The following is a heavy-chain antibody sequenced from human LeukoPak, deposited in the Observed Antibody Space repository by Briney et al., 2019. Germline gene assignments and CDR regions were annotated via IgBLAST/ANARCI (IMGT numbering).Heavy chain of an antibody. Sequence: PSETLSLTCTVSGGSISSYYWSWIRQPAGKGLEWIGRIYSTGSTNYNPSLKSRVTISVATSKNQFSLRLRSVTAADTAVYYCARQIASAGTAGFDFWGQGALVTVSS. V-gene: IGHV4-4*07. D-gene: IGHD6-13*01. CDR2: IYSTGST. J-gene: IGHJ4*02. CDR1: GGSISSYY. CDR3: ARQIASAGTAGFDF.